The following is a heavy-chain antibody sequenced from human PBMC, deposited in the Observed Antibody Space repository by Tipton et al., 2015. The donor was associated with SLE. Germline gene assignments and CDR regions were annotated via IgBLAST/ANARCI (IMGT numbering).Heavy chain of an antibody. J-gene: IGHJ5*02. CDR2: IYHSGST. D-gene: IGHD3-3*01. Sequence: TLSLTCTVSGGSISSGSYYWGWIRQPPGKGPEWIGSIYHSGSTYYNPSLKSRVTISVDTSKNQFSLKLSSVTAADTAVYYCARGVGSITIFGVAPGWFDPWGQGTLVTVSS. V-gene: IGHV4-39*07. CDR1: GGSISSGSYY. CDR3: ARGVGSITIFGVAPGWFDP.